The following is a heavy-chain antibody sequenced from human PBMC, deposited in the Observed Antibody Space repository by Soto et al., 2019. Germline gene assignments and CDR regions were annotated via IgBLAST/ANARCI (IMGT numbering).Heavy chain of an antibody. D-gene: IGHD6-19*01. CDR3: ARGTAVAGLVNWFDP. V-gene: IGHV1-69*02. CDR2: IIPILGIA. CDR1: GGTFSSYT. J-gene: IGHJ5*02. Sequence: VASVKVSCKASGGTFSSYTISWVRQAPGQGLEWMGRIIPILGIANYAQKFQGRVTITADKSTSTAYMELSSLRSEDTAVYYCARGTAVAGLVNWFDPWGQGTQVTVSS.